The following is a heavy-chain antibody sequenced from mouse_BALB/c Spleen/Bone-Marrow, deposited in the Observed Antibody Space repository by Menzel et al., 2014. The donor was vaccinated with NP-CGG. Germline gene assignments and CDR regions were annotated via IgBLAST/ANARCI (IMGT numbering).Heavy chain of an antibody. V-gene: IGHV4-1*02. J-gene: IGHJ4*01. CDR1: RFDFSRYW. Sequence: EVQLVESGGGQVQPGGSLKLSCAASRFDFSRYWMTWVRQAPGKGLEWIGEIKPDSRTINYSPSLKEKFIISRDNAKSTLYLQMSKVRSEDTALYYCARLGYYGAMAYWGQGTSVTVSS. CDR3: ARLGYYGAMAY. D-gene: IGHD1-1*01. CDR2: IKPDSRTI.